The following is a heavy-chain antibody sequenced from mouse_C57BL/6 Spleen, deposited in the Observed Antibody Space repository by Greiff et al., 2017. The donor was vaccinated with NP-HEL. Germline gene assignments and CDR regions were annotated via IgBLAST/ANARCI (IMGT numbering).Heavy chain of an antibody. D-gene: IGHD1-1*01. J-gene: IGHJ4*01. CDR3: AREITTPSEGYYAMDY. CDR2: IYPRDGST. CDR1: GYTFTSYD. V-gene: IGHV1-85*01. Sequence: VQLQQSGPELVKPGASVKLSCKASGYTFTSYDINWVKQRPGQGLEWIGWIYPRDGSTKYNEKFKGKATLTVDTSSSTAYMELHSLTSEDSAVYFCAREITTPSEGYYAMDYWGQGTSVTVSS.